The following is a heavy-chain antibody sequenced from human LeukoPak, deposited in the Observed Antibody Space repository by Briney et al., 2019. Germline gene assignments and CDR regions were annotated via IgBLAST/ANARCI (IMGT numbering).Heavy chain of an antibody. CDR3: ARAGTGYSSSWYPAFDYYGMDV. V-gene: IGHV1-69*01. Sequence: SVKVSCKATGGTFSSYAISWVRPAPGQGLEWMGGIIPIFGTANYAQKFQGRVTITADESTSTAYMELSSLRSEDTAVYYCARAGTGYSSSWYPAFDYYGMDVWGQGTTVTVSS. CDR1: GGTFSSYA. J-gene: IGHJ6*02. D-gene: IGHD6-13*01. CDR2: IIPIFGTA.